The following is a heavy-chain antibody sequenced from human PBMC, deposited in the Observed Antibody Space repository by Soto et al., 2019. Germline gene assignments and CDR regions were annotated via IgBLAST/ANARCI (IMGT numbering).Heavy chain of an antibody. J-gene: IGHJ4*02. V-gene: IGHV3-30*18. CDR1: GFTFSDYA. CDR3: AKGGRQWLVTSDFNY. Sequence: VQLVESGGGVVQPGRSLRLSCAASGFTFSDYAMHWVRQAPGKGLEWVAVVSHDGRNTHYAESVKGRLTISRDSSKNTGSLDMTSLRAEDTAVYYCAKGGRQWLVTSDFNYWGQGALVTVSS. D-gene: IGHD6-19*01. CDR2: VSHDGRNT.